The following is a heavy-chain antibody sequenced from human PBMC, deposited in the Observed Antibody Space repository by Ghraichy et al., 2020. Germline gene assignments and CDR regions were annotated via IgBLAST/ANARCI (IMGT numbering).Heavy chain of an antibody. CDR2: INPSGDST. J-gene: IGHJ4*02. CDR3: TKDLGSFALDY. CDR1: GYTFSGYY. Sequence: ASVKVSCKASGYTFSGYYMHWLRQAPGQGLEWMGLINPSGDSTTYAQSFQGRLTMTRYTSTSTVYMELSSLRLEDTAVYYCTKDLGSFALDYWGQGTLITVSS. D-gene: IGHD1-26*01. V-gene: IGHV1-46*01.